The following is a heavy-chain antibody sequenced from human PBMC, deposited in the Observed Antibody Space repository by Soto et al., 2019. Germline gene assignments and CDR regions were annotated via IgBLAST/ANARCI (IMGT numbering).Heavy chain of an antibody. CDR2: SKNTAKNYAT. Sequence: GGSLRLSCAASGFTCSDYYIDWVRQAPGKGPEWVGRSKNTAKNYATEYAASVNGRFTISRDNSKNSLFLELNSLKTEDTAVYYCARGSSDQAYANYYGMDVWGQGTTVTVSS. V-gene: IGHV3-72*01. CDR1: GFTCSDYY. D-gene: IGHD6-19*01. J-gene: IGHJ6*02. CDR3: ARGSSDQAYANYYGMDV.